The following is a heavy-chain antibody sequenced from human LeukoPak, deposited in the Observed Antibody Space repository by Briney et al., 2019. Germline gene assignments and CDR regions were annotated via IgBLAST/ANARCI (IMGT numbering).Heavy chain of an antibody. CDR2: INPNSGGT. CDR1: GYTFTGYY. Sequence: ASVKVSCKASGYTFTGYYMHWVRQAPGQGLEWMGRINPNSGGTNYAQKFQGRVTMTRDTSISTAYMELSTLRSDDTAVYYCARGRDSIVVVPAAMRGDIFDYWGQGTLVTVSS. D-gene: IGHD2-2*01. V-gene: IGHV1-2*06. J-gene: IGHJ4*02. CDR3: ARGRDSIVVVPAAMRGDIFDY.